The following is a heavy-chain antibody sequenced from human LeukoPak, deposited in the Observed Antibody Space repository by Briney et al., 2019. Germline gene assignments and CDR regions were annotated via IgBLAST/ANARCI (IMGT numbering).Heavy chain of an antibody. J-gene: IGHJ4*02. D-gene: IGHD3-10*01. Sequence: PSETLSLTCTVSGGSISSGDYYCSWIRQPPGKGLEWIGYIYYSGSTYYNPSLKSRVTISVDTSKNQFSLKLSSVTAADTAVYYCAREIRFGELFDYWGQGTLVTVSS. CDR2: IYYSGST. CDR1: GGSISSGDYY. CDR3: AREIRFGELFDY. V-gene: IGHV4-30-4*01.